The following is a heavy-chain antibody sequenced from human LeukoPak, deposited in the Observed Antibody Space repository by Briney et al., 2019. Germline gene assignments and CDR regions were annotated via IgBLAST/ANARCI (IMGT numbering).Heavy chain of an antibody. V-gene: IGHV4-38-2*02. D-gene: IGHD4-23*01. J-gene: IGHJ5*02. CDR3: ARALSTTVVTPGWFDP. Sequence: SETLSLTCTVSGYSISSGYYWGWIRQPLGKGLEWIGSIYHSGSTYYNPSLESRVTISVDTSKNQFSLKLSSVTAADTAVYYCARALSTTVVTPGWFDPWGQGTLVTVSS. CDR1: GYSISSGYY. CDR2: IYHSGST.